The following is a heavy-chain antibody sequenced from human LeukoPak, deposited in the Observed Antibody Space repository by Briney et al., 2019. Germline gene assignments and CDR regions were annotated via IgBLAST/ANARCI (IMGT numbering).Heavy chain of an antibody. CDR2: IKQDGSEK. CDR3: ARETDYYGSSPLDY. J-gene: IGHJ4*02. Sequence: GGSLRLSCAASGFTFSSYWMSWVRQAPGKGLEWVANIKQDGSEKYYVDSVKGRFTISRDNAKNSPYLQMNSLRAEDTAVYYCARETDYYGSSPLDYWGQGTLVTVSS. CDR1: GFTFSSYW. D-gene: IGHD3-10*01. V-gene: IGHV3-7*01.